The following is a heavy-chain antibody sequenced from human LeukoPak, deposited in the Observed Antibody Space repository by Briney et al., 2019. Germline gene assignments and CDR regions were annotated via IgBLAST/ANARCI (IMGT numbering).Heavy chain of an antibody. CDR1: GFTFDDYA. D-gene: IGHD3-10*01. Sequence: PGRSLRLSCAASGFTFDDYAMHWVRQDPGKGLEWVSGISWNSGSIGYADSVKGRFTISRDNAKNSLYLQMNSLRAEDTALYYCAKSRFGELLSHFDPWGQGTLVTVSS. J-gene: IGHJ5*02. CDR2: ISWNSGSI. V-gene: IGHV3-9*01. CDR3: AKSRFGELLSHFDP.